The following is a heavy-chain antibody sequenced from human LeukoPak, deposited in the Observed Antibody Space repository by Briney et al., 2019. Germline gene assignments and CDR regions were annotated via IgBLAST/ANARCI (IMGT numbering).Heavy chain of an antibody. CDR2: MNPNSGNT. D-gene: IGHD6-13*01. Sequence: ASVKVSCKASGGTFSSYAISWVRQAPGQGLEWMGWMNPNSGNTGYAQRFQGRVTMTRNTSISTAYMELSSLRSEDTAVYYCARGKRGIAAAFLYYYYYMDVWGKGTTVTVSS. J-gene: IGHJ6*03. CDR3: ARGKRGIAAAFLYYYYYMDV. V-gene: IGHV1-8*02. CDR1: GGTFSSYA.